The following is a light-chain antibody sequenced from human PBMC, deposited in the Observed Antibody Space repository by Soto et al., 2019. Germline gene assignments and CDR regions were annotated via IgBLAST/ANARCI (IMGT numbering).Light chain of an antibody. Sequence: DIQLTQSPSFLSASVGDRVTITCRASQGINNYLAWYQQQPGKAPKLLIYAASTLQSGVPSRFSGSGSETEFTLTITTLQPEDFATYYCPHHDSYPLTCGGGTKVEIK. CDR1: QGINNY. J-gene: IGKJ4*01. CDR2: AAS. V-gene: IGKV1-9*01. CDR3: PHHDSYPLT.